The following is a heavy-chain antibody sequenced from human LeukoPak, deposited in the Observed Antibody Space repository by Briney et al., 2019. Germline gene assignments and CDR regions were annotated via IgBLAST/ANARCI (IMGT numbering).Heavy chain of an antibody. V-gene: IGHV3-7*01. J-gene: IGHJ4*02. CDR1: GFTFSNYW. Sequence: GGSLRLSCAAYGFTFSNYWMSWVRQAPGMGLEWVANVRPDGSEIQCVDSMKGRFTVSRDNTENSLYMRMSSLRAEDTAVYYCATPTRSRSWDYWGQGTLVTVSS. D-gene: IGHD2-2*01. CDR3: ATPTRSRSWDY. CDR2: VRPDGSEI.